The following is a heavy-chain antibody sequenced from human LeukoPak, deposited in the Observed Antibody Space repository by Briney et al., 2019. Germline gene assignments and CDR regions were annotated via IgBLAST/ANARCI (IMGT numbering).Heavy chain of an antibody. D-gene: IGHD6-19*01. CDR3: ARTREQWQVLDY. V-gene: IGHV3-30*03. J-gene: IGHJ4*02. CDR1: GFSFGSYG. Sequence: PGGSLRLSCAASGFSFGSYGIHWVRQVPGKGLEWVAVISHEGSAQYHADSVKGRFTVSRDNSKNMVYLQMNSLRTEDTAVYYCARTREQWQVLDYWGQGTLVIVSS. CDR2: ISHEGSAQ.